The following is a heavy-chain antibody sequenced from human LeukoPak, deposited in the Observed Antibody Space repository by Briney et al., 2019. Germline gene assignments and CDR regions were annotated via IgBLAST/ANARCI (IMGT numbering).Heavy chain of an antibody. Sequence: ASVKVSCKAFGYTFTSNYMHWVRQAPGQGPEWMGVISPSGGSTTYAQKFQGRVTLTRDMSTSTDYLELSSLRSEDTAVYYCAGSDTTGYLPREWDYWYFDLWGRGTLVTVSS. J-gene: IGHJ2*01. CDR1: GYTFTSNY. CDR3: AGSDTTGYLPREWDYWYFDL. CDR2: ISPSGGST. D-gene: IGHD3-9*01. V-gene: IGHV1-46*01.